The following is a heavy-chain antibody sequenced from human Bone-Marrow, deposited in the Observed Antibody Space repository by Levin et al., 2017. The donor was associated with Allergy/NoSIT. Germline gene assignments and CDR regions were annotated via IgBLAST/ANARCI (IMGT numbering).Heavy chain of an antibody. V-gene: IGHV3-33*01. CDR2: ISFDGTKK. CDR1: GFNFNSYD. Sequence: PGGSLRLSCTASGFNFNSYDMHWVRQAPGRGLEWVSHISFDGTKKYYADSVKGRFTVSRDNSKNTVYLQMNSLRAEDTAVFYCARAGRHFSVANYFDHWGQGTLVTVSS. D-gene: IGHD3-3*02. CDR3: ARAGRHFSVANYFDH. J-gene: IGHJ4*02.